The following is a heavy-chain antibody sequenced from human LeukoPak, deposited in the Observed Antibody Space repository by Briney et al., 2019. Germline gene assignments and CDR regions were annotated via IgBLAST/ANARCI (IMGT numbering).Heavy chain of an antibody. CDR1: GFTFSSHG. D-gene: IGHD2/OR15-2a*01. V-gene: IGHV3-23*01. J-gene: IGHJ4*02. CDR2: ISGSGDYT. Sequence: GGSLRLSCAASGFTFSSHGMSWVRQAPGKGLEWVSTISGSGDYTYYADSVKGRFTISRDNSKNTLYLQMNSLRAEDTAVYYCAKDSAKKYDDYWGQGTLVTVSS. CDR3: AKDSAKKYDDY.